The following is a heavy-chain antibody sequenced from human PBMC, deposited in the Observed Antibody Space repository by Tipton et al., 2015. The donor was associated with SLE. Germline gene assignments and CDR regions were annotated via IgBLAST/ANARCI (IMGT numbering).Heavy chain of an antibody. CDR3: ASLGYSSSWYESSYYFDY. Sequence: TLSLTCAVYGGSFSGYYWSWIRQPPGKGLEWIGEINHSGSTNYNPSLKSRVTISVDTSKNQFSLKLSSVTAADTAVYYCASLGYSSSWYESSYYFDYWGQGTLVTVSS. J-gene: IGHJ4*02. D-gene: IGHD6-13*01. CDR2: INHSGST. CDR1: GGSFSGYY. V-gene: IGHV4-34*01.